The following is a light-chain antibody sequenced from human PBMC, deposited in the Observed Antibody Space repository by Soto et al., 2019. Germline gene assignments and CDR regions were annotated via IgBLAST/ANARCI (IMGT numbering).Light chain of an antibody. CDR3: QQTYSNPRT. J-gene: IGKJ1*01. CDR2: AAS. CDR1: QSIRTY. Sequence: DIQMTQSPSSLSASVGDRVTITCRASQSIRTYLNWYQQKPGKAPKFLIYAASTLQSGVPSRFSGRGSGTDFTLTISRLQPEDFATYYGQQTYSNPRTFGQGTKVEIK. V-gene: IGKV1-39*01.